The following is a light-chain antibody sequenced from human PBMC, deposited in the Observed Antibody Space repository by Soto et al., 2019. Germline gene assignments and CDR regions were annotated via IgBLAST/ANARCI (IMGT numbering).Light chain of an antibody. CDR3: SLYASTNTFM. J-gene: IGLJ3*02. CDR1: RSDIGRYNL. Sequence: QSALTQPAYVSGSLGQSITISCTGTRSDIGRYNLVSWYQQHPGKPPKLMIYEATKRPSGVSNRFSGSKSGNTASLTISGLQAEDEADYYCSLYASTNTFMFGGGTRVTVL. V-gene: IGLV2-23*02. CDR2: EAT.